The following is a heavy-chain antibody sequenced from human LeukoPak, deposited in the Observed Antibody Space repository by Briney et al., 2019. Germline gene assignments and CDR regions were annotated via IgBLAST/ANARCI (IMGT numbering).Heavy chain of an antibody. J-gene: IGHJ6*02. V-gene: IGHV4-59*01. CDR3: ARDRVPVVRTYYYYGMDV. D-gene: IGHD4-23*01. CDR1: GGSISSYY. Sequence: SETLSLTCTVSGGSISSYYWSWIRQPPGKGLGWIGYIYYSGSTNYNPSLKSRVTISVDTSKNQFSLKLSSVTAADTAVYYCARDRVPVVRTYYYYGMDVWGQGTTVTVSS. CDR2: IYYSGST.